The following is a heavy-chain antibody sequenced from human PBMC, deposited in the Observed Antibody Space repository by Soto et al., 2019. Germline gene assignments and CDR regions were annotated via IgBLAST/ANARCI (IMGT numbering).Heavy chain of an antibody. D-gene: IGHD6-13*01. V-gene: IGHV4-34*01. CDR1: GGSFSGYY. CDR3: ARRYSSNWGWFDP. Sequence: QVQLQQWGAGLLKPSETLSLTCAFYGGSFSGYYWRCIRQPPGKGLEWIGEINHSGSTNYNPSLKSRVTLSVDTSKNQFSLNLRSVTDEDTAVYFCARRYSSNWGWFDPWGQGTLVTVSS. J-gene: IGHJ5*02. CDR2: INHSGST.